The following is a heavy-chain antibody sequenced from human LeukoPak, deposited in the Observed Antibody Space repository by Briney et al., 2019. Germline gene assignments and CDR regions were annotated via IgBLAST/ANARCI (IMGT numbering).Heavy chain of an antibody. CDR1: GGTFSSYA. V-gene: IGHV1-3*01. J-gene: IGHJ3*02. CDR2: INAGNGNT. Sequence: ASVKVSCKASGGTFSSYAISWVRQAPGQGLEWMGWINAGNGNTKYSQNFQGRVTITRDTSASTAYMELSSLRSEDTAVYYCARDHGSSKEDDAFDIWGQGTMVTVSS. D-gene: IGHD6-13*01. CDR3: ARDHGSSKEDDAFDI.